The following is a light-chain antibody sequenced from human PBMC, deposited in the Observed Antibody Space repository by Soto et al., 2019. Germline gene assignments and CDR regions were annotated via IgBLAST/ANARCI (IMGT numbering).Light chain of an antibody. Sequence: ELVLTQSPGTLSLSPGERDTLSCRASQSVSSTYLAWYKQKPGQAPRLLIYGASSRATGIPDRFIGSGSGTVFSLTFSRLEPEDFAVYYCQQYGSSAWTFGQGTKVDIK. J-gene: IGKJ1*01. CDR3: QQYGSSAWT. V-gene: IGKV3-20*01. CDR1: QSVSSTY. CDR2: GAS.